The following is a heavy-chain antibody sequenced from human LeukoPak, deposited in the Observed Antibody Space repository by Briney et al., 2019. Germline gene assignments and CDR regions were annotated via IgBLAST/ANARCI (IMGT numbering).Heavy chain of an antibody. CDR1: GFTFSSYG. CDR2: ISYDGSNK. CDR3: AREGLGNNYYDSSGYPDAFDI. V-gene: IGHV3-30*03. D-gene: IGHD3-22*01. Sequence: PGGSLRLSCAASGFTFSSYGMHWVRQAPGKGLEWVAVISYDGSNKYYADSVKGRFTISRDNAKNSLYLQMNSLRAEDTAVYYCAREGLGNNYYDSSGYPDAFDIWGQGTMVTVSS. J-gene: IGHJ3*02.